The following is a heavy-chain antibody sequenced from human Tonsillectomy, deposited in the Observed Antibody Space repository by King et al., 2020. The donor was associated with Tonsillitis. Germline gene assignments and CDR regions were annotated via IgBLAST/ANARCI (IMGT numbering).Heavy chain of an antibody. CDR2: IHHSEPT. CDR3: ARNWGEHGMDV. CDR1: GYSISSGYY. Sequence: QLQESGPGLVKPSETLSLTCSVSGYSISSGYYWGWIRQSPEKGLEGIASIHHSEPTYHNPSLKSRVTISIDTSRNQIYLKLRSVTAADAAVYWCARNWGEHGMDVWGQGTTVIVSS. J-gene: IGHJ6*02. V-gene: IGHV4-38-2*02. D-gene: IGHD3-10*01.